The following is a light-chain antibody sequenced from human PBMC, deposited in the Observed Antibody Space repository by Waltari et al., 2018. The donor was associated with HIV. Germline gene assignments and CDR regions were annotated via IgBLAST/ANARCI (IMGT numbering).Light chain of an antibody. J-gene: IGKJ1*01. CDR1: ENLGNW. V-gene: IGKV1-5*03. Sequence: DIEMTQSPSTLSASVGDTVTITCRTSENLGNWLAWSQMKPGKAPDLPIYRASTLKSGGPSRFSCRGSGTEFALTVRGLQPDDFGTFFCQQYNVYPWTFGQGTRVDLK. CDR2: RAS. CDR3: QQYNVYPWT.